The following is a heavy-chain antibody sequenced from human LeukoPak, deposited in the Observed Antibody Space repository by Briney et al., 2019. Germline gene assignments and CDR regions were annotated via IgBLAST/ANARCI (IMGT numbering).Heavy chain of an antibody. J-gene: IGHJ5*02. CDR3: ARATEMARFDH. D-gene: IGHD5-24*01. CDR2: ISAYNGNT. V-gene: IGHV1-18*01. CDR1: GYTFTSYG. Sequence: EASVKVSCKASGYTFTSYGISWVRQAPGQGREWMGWISAYNGNTNYAQKLQGRVTMTTDTSTSTAYMELRSLRSDDTAVYYCARATEMARFDHWGQGTLVTVSS.